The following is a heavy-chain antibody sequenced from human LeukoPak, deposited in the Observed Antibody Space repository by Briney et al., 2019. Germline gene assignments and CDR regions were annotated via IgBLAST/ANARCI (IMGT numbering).Heavy chain of an antibody. V-gene: IGHV1-18*01. J-gene: IGHJ4*02. D-gene: IGHD4-23*01. Sequence: GASVKVSCKASGYTFTSYGISWVRQAPGQGLEWMGWISTYSGNTNYAQKLQGRVIMTTDSSTSTAYMELKSLRSEDTAVYYCARHSGGTFFDYWGQGTLVTVSS. CDR3: ARHSGGTFFDY. CDR2: ISTYSGNT. CDR1: GYTFTSYG.